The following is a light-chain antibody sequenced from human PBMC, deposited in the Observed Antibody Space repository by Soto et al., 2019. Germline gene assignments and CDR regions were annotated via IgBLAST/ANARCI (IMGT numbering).Light chain of an antibody. Sequence: EVVLTQSPGTLSLSPGERATLSCRTSQSVKSNFLSWFQQKPGQPPRLLLYGASRRAAGTPDRFSGSGSAKDFTLIISRLEPEDSAVYHCQLYGSYMFTFGQGTKLEI. CDR3: QLYGSYMFT. CDR2: GAS. CDR1: QSVKSNF. V-gene: IGKV3-20*01. J-gene: IGKJ2*01.